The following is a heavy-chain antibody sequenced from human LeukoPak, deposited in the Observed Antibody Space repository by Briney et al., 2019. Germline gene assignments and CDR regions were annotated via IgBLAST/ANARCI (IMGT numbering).Heavy chain of an antibody. CDR2: IKQDGSEK. J-gene: IGHJ4*02. D-gene: IGHD4-17*01. CDR1: GFTFSSYW. V-gene: IGHV3-7*03. Sequence: QSGGSLRLSCAASGFTFSSYWMSWLRPAPGKELDWVANIKQDGSEKHYVDSVKGRFTISRDNAKNSLYLQMSSLRAEDTAVYFCARGQTTVTNWGQGTLVTVSS. CDR3: ARGQTTVTN.